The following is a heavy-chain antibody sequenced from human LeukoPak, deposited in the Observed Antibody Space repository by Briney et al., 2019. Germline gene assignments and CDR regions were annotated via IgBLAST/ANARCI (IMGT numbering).Heavy chain of an antibody. J-gene: IGHJ6*02. V-gene: IGHV3-30*18. CDR1: GFTFSSHA. Sequence: PGGSLRLSCTPSGFTFSSHAMSWVRQAPGKGLEWVAVISYDGSNKYYADSVKGRFTISRDNSKNTLYLQMNSLRAEDTAVYYCAKRIAAAGRSYGMDVWGQGTTVTVSS. D-gene: IGHD6-13*01. CDR2: ISYDGSNK. CDR3: AKRIAAAGRSYGMDV.